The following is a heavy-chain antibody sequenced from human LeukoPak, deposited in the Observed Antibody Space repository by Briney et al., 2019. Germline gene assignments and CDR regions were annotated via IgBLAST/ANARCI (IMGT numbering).Heavy chain of an antibody. D-gene: IGHD3-22*01. V-gene: IGHV3-30*03. CDR1: GFTFSSYG. CDR3: ARGDITYDSSGYYY. Sequence: GGSLRLSCAASGFTFSSYGMTWVRQAPGKGLEWVAVISYDGSNKYYADSVKGRFTISRDNSKNTLYLQMNSLRAEDTAVYYCARGDITYDSSGYYYWGQGTLVTVSS. J-gene: IGHJ4*02. CDR2: ISYDGSNK.